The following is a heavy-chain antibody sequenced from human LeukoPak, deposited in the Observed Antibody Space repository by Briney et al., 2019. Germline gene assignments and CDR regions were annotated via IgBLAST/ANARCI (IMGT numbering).Heavy chain of an antibody. CDR3: TTDSVGWWNVEVYYYYYYIDV. CDR2: IKSKSDGRTT. Sequence: GGSLRLSCAASGFTFSRYWMTWVRQAPGKGLEWVGSIKSKSDGRTTDYAATVKGRFTISRDDSKNTLYLQMNSLKTEDTAVYYCTTDSVGWWNVEVYYYYYYIDVWRKGTTATVSS. D-gene: IGHD1-1*01. CDR1: GFTFSRYW. J-gene: IGHJ6*03. V-gene: IGHV3-15*01.